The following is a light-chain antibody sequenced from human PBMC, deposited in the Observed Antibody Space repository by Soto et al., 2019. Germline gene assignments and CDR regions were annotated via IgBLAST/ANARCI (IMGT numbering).Light chain of an antibody. CDR1: SSDVGGYNY. J-gene: IGLJ2*01. CDR2: DVS. Sequence: QSALTQPASVSGSPGQLITISCTATSSDVGGYNYVSWYQQHPGKAPKLMIYDVSNRPSGVSNRFSGSKSGNTASLTISGLQAEDEADYYCSSYTSSGTVFGGGTKVTVL. CDR3: SSYTSSGTV. V-gene: IGLV2-14*01.